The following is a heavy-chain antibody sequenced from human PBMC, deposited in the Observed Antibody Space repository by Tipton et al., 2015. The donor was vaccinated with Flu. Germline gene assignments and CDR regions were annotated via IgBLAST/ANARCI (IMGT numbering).Heavy chain of an antibody. CDR2: TYYRSKWYN. CDR1: GDTVSSNRAS. D-gene: IGHD6-13*01. Sequence: GLVKPSQTLSLTCVISGDTVSSNRASWNWIRQSPSRGLERLGRTYYRSKWYNEYAVSVRSRITINPDTSKNQFSLQLNSVTPEDTAVYFCARSAAAGSDFDYWGQGTLVTVSS. J-gene: IGHJ4*02. V-gene: IGHV6-1*01. CDR3: ARSAAAGSDFDY.